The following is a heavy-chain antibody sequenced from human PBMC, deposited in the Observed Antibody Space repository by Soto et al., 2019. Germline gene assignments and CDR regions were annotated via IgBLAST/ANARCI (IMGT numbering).Heavy chain of an antibody. J-gene: IGHJ5*02. CDR3: ARRYIKSFDP. D-gene: IGHD1-26*01. Sequence: ASVKVSCKASGDTLTIHYIHWVRQVPGQGLEWMGMIDPSGVATKYAEKFQGRVTFTTDTSTSTVSMELSGLRSEDTAVYYCARRYIKSFDPWGQGTLVTVSS. CDR1: GDTLTIHY. V-gene: IGHV1-46*01. CDR2: IDPSGVAT.